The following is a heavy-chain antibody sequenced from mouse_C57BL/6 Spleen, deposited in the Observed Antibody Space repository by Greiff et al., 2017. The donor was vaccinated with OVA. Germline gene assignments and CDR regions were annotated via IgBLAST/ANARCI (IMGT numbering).Heavy chain of an antibody. CDR2: IYPGDGDT. CDR1: GYAFSSSW. J-gene: IGHJ2*01. CDR3: ARLELVVPYFDY. Sequence: QVQLQQSGPELVKPGASVKISCKASGYAFSSSWMNWVKQRPGKGLEWIGRIYPGDGDTNYNGKFKGKATLTADKSSSTAYMQLSSLTSEDSAVYFCARLELVVPYFDYWGQGTTLTVSS. V-gene: IGHV1-82*01. D-gene: IGHD1-1*01.